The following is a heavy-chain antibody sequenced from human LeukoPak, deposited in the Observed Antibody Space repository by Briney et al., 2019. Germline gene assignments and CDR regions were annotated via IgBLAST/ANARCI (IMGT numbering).Heavy chain of an antibody. Sequence: ASVKVSCKASGYTFTSYDINWVRQATGQGLVWMGWMNPNSGNTGYAQKFQGRVTMTRNTSISTAYMELSSLRSEDTAVYYCARGAPYQLLYYYYYMDVWGKGTTVTVSS. D-gene: IGHD2-2*01. J-gene: IGHJ6*03. V-gene: IGHV1-8*01. CDR3: ARGAPYQLLYYYYYMDV. CDR2: MNPNSGNT. CDR1: GYTFTSYD.